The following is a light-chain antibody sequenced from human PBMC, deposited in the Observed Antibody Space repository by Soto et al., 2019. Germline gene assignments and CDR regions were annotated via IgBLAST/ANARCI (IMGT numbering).Light chain of an antibody. CDR2: KAS. J-gene: IGKJ1*01. CDR3: QHYNSYSEA. V-gene: IGKV1-5*03. CDR1: QTISSW. Sequence: DIQMTQSPSTLSGSVGDRVTITCRASQTISSWLAWYQQKPGKAPKLLIYKASTLKSGVPSRFSGSGSGTEFTVTISSLQPDDFATYYCQHYNSYSEAFGQVTKVELK.